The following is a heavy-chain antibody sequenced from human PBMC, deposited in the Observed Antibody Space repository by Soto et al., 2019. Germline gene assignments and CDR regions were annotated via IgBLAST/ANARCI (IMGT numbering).Heavy chain of an antibody. CDR3: ASASYADSAEGDDAFDI. Sequence: QVQLVQSGAEVKKPGASVKVSCKASDYTFKKYGISWVRQAPGQGLEWMGWISAHNGNTRFAQKFQGTVTMTTDTSTSTAYMELWSLRSADKAVYYCASASYADSAEGDDAFDIWVQGTIDTVSS. V-gene: IGHV1-18*01. D-gene: IGHD3-22*01. CDR2: ISAHNGNT. CDR1: DYTFKKYG. J-gene: IGHJ3*02.